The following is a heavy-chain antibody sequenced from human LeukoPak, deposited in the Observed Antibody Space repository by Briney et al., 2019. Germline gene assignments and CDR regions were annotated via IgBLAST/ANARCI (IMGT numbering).Heavy chain of an antibody. CDR3: ARDKSWGYCSRTSCTRQINWFDP. V-gene: IGHV4-59*12. D-gene: IGHD2-2*01. CDR2: IYYSGST. J-gene: IGHJ5*02. Sequence: SETLSLTCTVSGGSISSYYWSWIRQPPGKGLEWIGYIYYSGSTNYNPSLKSRVIISVDTSKNQFSLKLSSVTAADTAVYYCARDKSWGYCSRTSCTRQINWFDPWGQGTLVTVSS. CDR1: GGSISSYY.